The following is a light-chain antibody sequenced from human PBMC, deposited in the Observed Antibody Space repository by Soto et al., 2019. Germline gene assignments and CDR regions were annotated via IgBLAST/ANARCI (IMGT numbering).Light chain of an antibody. V-gene: IGLV2-8*01. J-gene: IGLJ2*01. CDR3: SSYAGSNKVV. CDR2: EVN. Sequence: QSALTQPPSASGSPGQSVTISCTGTSSDVGGYNYVSWYQQHPGKAPKLMIYEVNKRPSGVPDRFSGSKSGKTASLTVSGLQAEDEADYYCSSYAGSNKVVFGGGTKLTVL. CDR1: SSDVGGYNY.